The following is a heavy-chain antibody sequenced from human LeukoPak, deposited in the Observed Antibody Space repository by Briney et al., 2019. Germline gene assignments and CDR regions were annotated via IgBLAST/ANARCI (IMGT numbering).Heavy chain of an antibody. J-gene: IGHJ6*02. V-gene: IGHV3-23*05. D-gene: IGHD3-22*01. CDR2: FKTNYNQV. CDR3: ARESGYYYDSSGYYYYYYGMDV. CDR1: GFTFSDYA. Sequence: GGSLRLSCVASGFTFSDYAMNWVRQAPGKGLEWVSTFKTNYNQVYYAESVRGRFTISRDNSKNTLYLQMNSLRAEDTAVYYCARESGYYYDSSGYYYYYYGMDVWGQGTTVTVSS.